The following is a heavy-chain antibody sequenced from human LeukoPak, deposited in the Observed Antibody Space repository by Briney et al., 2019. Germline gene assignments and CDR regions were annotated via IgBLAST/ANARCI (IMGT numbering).Heavy chain of an antibody. D-gene: IGHD3-16*01. J-gene: IGHJ4*02. CDR2: INPNSGGT. V-gene: IGHV1-2*06. Sequence: ASVKVSCKASGYTFTGYYMHWVRQAPGQGLEWMGRINPNSGGTNYAQKFQGRVTMTRDTSISTAYMELSRLRSYDTAVYYCAREAPLQAAAYVWGSPAAYWGQGTLVTVSS. CDR3: AREAPLQAAAYVWGSPAAY. CDR1: GYTFTGYY.